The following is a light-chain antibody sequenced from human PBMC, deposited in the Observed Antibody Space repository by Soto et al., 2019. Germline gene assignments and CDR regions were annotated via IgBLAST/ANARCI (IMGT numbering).Light chain of an antibody. Sequence: EIVLTQSPATLSLSPGERATLSCRASQSVRSYLAWYQQKIGQAPRLLIYDASNRATGIPARFSGSRSGTDFTLTISSLEPEDFAVYYCQQRSNWPLTFGGGTKVEIK. CDR2: DAS. J-gene: IGKJ4*01. CDR1: QSVRSY. V-gene: IGKV3-11*01. CDR3: QQRSNWPLT.